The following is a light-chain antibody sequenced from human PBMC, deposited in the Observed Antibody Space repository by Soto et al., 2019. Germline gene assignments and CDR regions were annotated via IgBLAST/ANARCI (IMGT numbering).Light chain of an antibody. V-gene: IGKV1-39*01. Sequence: DIQMTQSPSSLSASVGDRVTITCRASQSISSYLNWYQQKPGKAPKLLIYAASSLQSGVPSRFSGSRSGTDFTLTISSLQPEDFATYYCQQSYSTPLYTFGQGTKVDIK. CDR1: QSISSY. CDR2: AAS. CDR3: QQSYSTPLYT. J-gene: IGKJ2*01.